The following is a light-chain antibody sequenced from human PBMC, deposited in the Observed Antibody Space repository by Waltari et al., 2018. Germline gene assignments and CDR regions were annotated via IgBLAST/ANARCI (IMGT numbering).Light chain of an antibody. J-gene: IGLJ3*02. CDR3: CSYAGSGTLDGV. V-gene: IGLV2-23*02. CDR2: EVT. CDR1: SSDFGSYNL. Sequence: QSALTQPASVSGSPGQSITISCTGASSDFGSYNLVSWYQQHPGKAPKVMIYEVTKRPPGVSNRFSGSRSGNTASLTIAGRQPEDEAEYYCCSYAGSGTLDGVFGGGTKLTVL.